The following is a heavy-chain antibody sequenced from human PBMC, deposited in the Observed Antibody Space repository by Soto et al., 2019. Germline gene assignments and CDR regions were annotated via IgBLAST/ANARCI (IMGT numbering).Heavy chain of an antibody. CDR3: ATALGDFWSGPPPYYYVMDV. D-gene: IGHD3-3*01. Sequence: GGSLRLSCAASGFTFSSYGMHWVRQAPGKGLEWVAVISYDGSNKYYADSVKGRFTISRDNSKNTLYLQMNSLRAEDTAVYYCATALGDFWSGPPPYYYVMDVWGQGTTVTVSS. J-gene: IGHJ6*02. CDR2: ISYDGSNK. CDR1: GFTFSSYG. V-gene: IGHV3-30*03.